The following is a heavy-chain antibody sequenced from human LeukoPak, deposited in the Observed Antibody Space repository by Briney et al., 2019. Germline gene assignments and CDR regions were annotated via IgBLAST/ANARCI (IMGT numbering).Heavy chain of an antibody. CDR3: VTLGGISGSRAFDI. CDR1: GGSISSSDYY. V-gene: IGHV4-39*01. J-gene: IGHJ3*02. Sequence: SETLSLTCTVSGGSISSSDYYWGWVRQPQGQGLEWIANIYYSGSTYYNPSLKSRITISVDTSKNQFSLKLNSVTAADTAVYYCVTLGGISGSRAFDIWGQGTMVTVSS. D-gene: IGHD3-22*01. CDR2: IYYSGST.